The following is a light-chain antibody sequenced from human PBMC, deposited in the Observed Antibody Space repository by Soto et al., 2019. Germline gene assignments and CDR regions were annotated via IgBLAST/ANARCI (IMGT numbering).Light chain of an antibody. J-gene: IGLJ1*01. CDR2: GNS. CDR3: QSYDSSLSGSV. Sequence: QSVLTQPPSVSGAPGQRVTISCTGSNSNIGAGYDVHWYQQLPGTAPKLLIYGNSNRPSGVPDRFSGSKSVTSASLAITGLQAEDEADYYGQSYDSSLSGSVFGTGTKVTVL. V-gene: IGLV1-40*01. CDR1: NSNIGAGYD.